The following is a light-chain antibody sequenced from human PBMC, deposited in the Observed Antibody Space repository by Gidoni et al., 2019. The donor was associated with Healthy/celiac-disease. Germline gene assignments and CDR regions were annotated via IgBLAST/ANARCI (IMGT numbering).Light chain of an antibody. CDR3: CSYTSSDTLTFV. V-gene: IGLV2-14*03. CDR2: DVS. Sequence: QSALTQSASVSGSPGQSVTISCTGTTSDVGAYDYVSWYQQHPGKAPKLIIYDVSYRPSGVSNRFSSAKSGNTASLTISWLQADDEADYYCCSYTSSDTLTFVFGSGTTVTVL. J-gene: IGLJ1*01. CDR1: TSDVGAYDY.